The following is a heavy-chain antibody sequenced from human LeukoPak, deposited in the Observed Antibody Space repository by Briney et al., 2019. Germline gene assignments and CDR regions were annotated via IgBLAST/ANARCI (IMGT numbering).Heavy chain of an antibody. CDR1: GFTFSSYS. CDR3: ARDSGYDFWSGYYLFDY. D-gene: IGHD3-3*01. CDR2: ISSSSSTI. V-gene: IGHV3-48*01. Sequence: PGGSLRLSCAASGFTFSSYSMNWVRQAPGKGLEWASYISSSSSTIYYADSVKGRFTISRDNAKNSLYLQMNSLRAEDTAVYYCARDSGYDFWSGYYLFDYWGQGTLVTVSS. J-gene: IGHJ4*02.